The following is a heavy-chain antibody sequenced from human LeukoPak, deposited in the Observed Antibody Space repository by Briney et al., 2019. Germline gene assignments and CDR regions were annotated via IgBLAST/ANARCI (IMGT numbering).Heavy chain of an antibody. V-gene: IGHV3-21*01. CDR1: GFTFSSYS. Sequence: GGSLRLSCAASGFTFSSYSMNWVRQAPGKGLEWVSSISSSSSYIYYADSVKGRFTISRDNAKNSLYLQMNSLRAEDTAVYYCARDLHYYDSSGYLYYMDVWGKGTTVTISS. CDR2: ISSSSSYI. J-gene: IGHJ6*03. D-gene: IGHD3-22*01. CDR3: ARDLHYYDSSGYLYYMDV.